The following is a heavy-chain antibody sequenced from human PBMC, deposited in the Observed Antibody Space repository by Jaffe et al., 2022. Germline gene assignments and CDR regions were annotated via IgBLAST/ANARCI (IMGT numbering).Heavy chain of an antibody. CDR3: ARAPYYYGSGSRQTLGYFDL. Sequence: QVQLQESGPGLVKPSQTLSLTCTVSGGSISSGSYYWSWIRQPAGKGLEWIGRIYTSGSTNYNPSLKSRVTISVDTSKNQFSLKLSSVTAADTAVYYCARAPYYYGSGSRQTLGYFDLWGRGTLVTVSS. J-gene: IGHJ2*01. V-gene: IGHV4-61*02. CDR1: GGSISSGSYY. D-gene: IGHD3-10*01. CDR2: IYTSGST.